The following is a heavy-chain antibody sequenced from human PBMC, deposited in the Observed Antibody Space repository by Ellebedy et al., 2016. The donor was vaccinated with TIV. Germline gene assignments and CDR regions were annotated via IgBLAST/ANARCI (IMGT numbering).Heavy chain of an antibody. CDR3: ANFASVTN. D-gene: IGHD4-17*01. J-gene: IGHJ4*02. CDR2: IKEDGSTT. V-gene: IGHV3-7*01. CDR1: GFTFTTYW. Sequence: GGSLRLSXAASGFTFTTYWMHWVRQAPGKGLEWVADIKEDGSTTYYLDSVKGRFTISRDNAKNSLYLQMNSLRVEDTAVYYCANFASVTNWGQGTLVTVSS.